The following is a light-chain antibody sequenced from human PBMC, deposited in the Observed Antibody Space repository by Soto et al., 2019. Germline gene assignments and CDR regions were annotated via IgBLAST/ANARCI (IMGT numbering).Light chain of an antibody. CDR3: CSSAPSRTVS. CDR1: GSDVGTYNL. Sequence: QSALTQPASVSGSPGESITISCTGTGSDVGTYNLVTWYQQHPGRVPKLILYEGNKRPSGVSSRFSASKSGNTASLTISGLKAEDEADYFCCSSAPSRTVSFGGGTKATVL. CDR2: EGN. V-gene: IGLV2-23*01. J-gene: IGLJ6*01.